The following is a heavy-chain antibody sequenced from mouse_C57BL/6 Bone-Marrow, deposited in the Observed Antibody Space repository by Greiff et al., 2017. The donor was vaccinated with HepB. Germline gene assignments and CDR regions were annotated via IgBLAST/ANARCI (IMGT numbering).Heavy chain of an antibody. J-gene: IGHJ2*01. Sequence: QVQLQQSGPELVKPGASVKISCKASGYAFSSSWMNWVKQRPGKGLEWIGRIYPGDGDTNYNGKFKGKATLTADISSSTAYMQLSSLTSEDSAVYFCARSGAHYYGSSYDYWGQGTTLTVSS. CDR1: GYAFSSSW. CDR2: IYPGDGDT. V-gene: IGHV1-82*01. CDR3: ARSGAHYYGSSYDY. D-gene: IGHD1-1*01.